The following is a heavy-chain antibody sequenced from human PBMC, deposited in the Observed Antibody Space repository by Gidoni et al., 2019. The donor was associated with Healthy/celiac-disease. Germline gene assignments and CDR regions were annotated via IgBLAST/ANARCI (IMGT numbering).Heavy chain of an antibody. CDR2: ISYDGSNK. D-gene: IGHD2-2*01. CDR3: ARDRRYYASFDY. J-gene: IGHJ4*02. V-gene: IGHV3-30-3*01. Sequence: QVQLVESGGGVVQPGRSLRSSCAASGFPFSSYAMHGVLQAPGKGLEWVAVISYDGSNKYYADSVKGRFTISRDNSKNTLYLQMNSLRAEDTAVYYCARDRRYYASFDYWGQGTLVTVSS. CDR1: GFPFSSYA.